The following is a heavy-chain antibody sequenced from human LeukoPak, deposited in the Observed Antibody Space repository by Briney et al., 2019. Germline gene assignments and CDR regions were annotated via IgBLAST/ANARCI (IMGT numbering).Heavy chain of an antibody. CDR2: IYYSGST. Sequence: PSETLSVTCTVSGGSISSSSYYRGWIRQPPGKGLEWIGSIYYSGSTYYNPSLKSRVTISVDTSKNQFSLKLSSVTAADTAVYYCARLEGGYWYFDLWGRGTLVTVSS. V-gene: IGHV4-39*01. CDR1: GGSISSSSYY. CDR3: ARLEGGYWYFDL. J-gene: IGHJ2*01. D-gene: IGHD3-16*01.